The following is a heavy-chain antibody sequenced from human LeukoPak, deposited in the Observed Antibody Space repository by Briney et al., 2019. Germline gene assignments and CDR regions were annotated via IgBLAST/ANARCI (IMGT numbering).Heavy chain of an antibody. D-gene: IGHD6-13*01. CDR1: GFTFSDHY. V-gene: IGHV3-15*01. CDR3: FSAGTDDY. J-gene: IGHJ4*02. Sequence: GGSLRLSCVASGFTFSDHYMDWVRQAPGKGLEWVGRIKSKTDGGTTDYAAPVKGRFTISRDDSKNTLYLQMNSLKTEDTAVYYCFSAGTDDYWGQGTLVTVSS. CDR2: IKSKTDGGTT.